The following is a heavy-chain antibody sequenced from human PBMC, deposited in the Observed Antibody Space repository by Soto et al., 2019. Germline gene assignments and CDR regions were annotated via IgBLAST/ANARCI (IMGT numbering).Heavy chain of an antibody. J-gene: IGHJ4*02. CDR2: ISSSGSTI. D-gene: IGHD6-25*01. V-gene: IGHV3-48*03. Sequence: GGSLRLSCAASGFTLSSYEMNWVRQAPGKGLEWVSYISSSGSTIYYADSVKGRFTISRDNAKNSLYLQMNSLRAEDTAVYYCATRSGYDFDYWGQGTLVTVSS. CDR1: GFTLSSYE. CDR3: ATRSGYDFDY.